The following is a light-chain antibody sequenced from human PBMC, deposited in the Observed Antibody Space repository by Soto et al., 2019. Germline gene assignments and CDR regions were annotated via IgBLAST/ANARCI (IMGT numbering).Light chain of an antibody. V-gene: IGKV3-11*01. CDR1: ESVISY. Sequence: EIVLTQSPATLSLSPGERATLSCRASESVISYLAWYQQNPGQAPRLLIYDASNRATGIPARFSGSEAGTDFTLTIISLELEDFSVYYCQQRSNWPPSCGQGTRLE. J-gene: IGKJ5*01. CDR3: QQRSNWPPS. CDR2: DAS.